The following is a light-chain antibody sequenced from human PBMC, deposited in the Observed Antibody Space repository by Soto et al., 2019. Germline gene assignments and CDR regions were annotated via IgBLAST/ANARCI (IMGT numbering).Light chain of an antibody. J-gene: IGKJ1*01. CDR2: GAS. V-gene: IGKV3-20*01. CDR3: QQYGSSPWT. Sequence: EIMLTQSPGTLSLSPGERATLSCRASQYISSSYLAWYQQKPGQAPRLLIYGASSRATGIPDRFSGSGSGTDFTLTIYSLEPEDFAVYYCQQYGSSPWTFGQGTKVDIK. CDR1: QYISSSY.